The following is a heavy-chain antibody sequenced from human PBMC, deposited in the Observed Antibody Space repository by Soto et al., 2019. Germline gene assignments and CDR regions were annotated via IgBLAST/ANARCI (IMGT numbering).Heavy chain of an antibody. CDR3: AKDPKAAAGITFGN. J-gene: IGHJ4*02. Sequence: DVQLVESGGGLVQPGRSLRLSCAASGFTFDDYAMHWVRQAPGKGLEWVSGISWNSGSIGYADSVKGRFTISRDNAKNSLYLQMNSLRAEDTALYYCAKDPKAAAGITFGNWGQGTLVTVSS. CDR1: GFTFDDYA. D-gene: IGHD6-13*01. CDR2: ISWNSGSI. V-gene: IGHV3-9*01.